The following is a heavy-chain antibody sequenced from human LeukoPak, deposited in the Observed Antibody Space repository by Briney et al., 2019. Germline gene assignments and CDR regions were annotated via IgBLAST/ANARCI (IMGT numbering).Heavy chain of an antibody. CDR3: TKHGDY. V-gene: IGHV3-15*01. J-gene: IGHJ4*02. CDR1: GFTFSTNA. Sequence: GGSLRLSCAASGFTFSTNAMSWVRQAPGKGLEWVGRIKSKTDGGTTDYTAPVKGRFTISRDDSENTLYLQMNSLRAEDTAVYYCTKHGDYWGQGTLVTVSS. CDR2: IKSKTDGGTT.